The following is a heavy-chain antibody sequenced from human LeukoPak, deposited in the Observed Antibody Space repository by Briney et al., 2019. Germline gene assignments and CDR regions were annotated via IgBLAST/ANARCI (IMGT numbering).Heavy chain of an antibody. CDR3: AAPSYSSGWFGDY. D-gene: IGHD6-19*01. J-gene: IGHJ4*02. V-gene: IGHV1-58*01. Sequence: SVKVSCKASGFTFTSSAVQWVRQARGQRLEWIGSIVVGSGNTNYAQKFQEGVTITRDMSTGTAYMELSSLRSDDTAVYYCAAPSYSSGWFGDYWGQGTLVTVSS. CDR2: IVVGSGNT. CDR1: GFTFTSSA.